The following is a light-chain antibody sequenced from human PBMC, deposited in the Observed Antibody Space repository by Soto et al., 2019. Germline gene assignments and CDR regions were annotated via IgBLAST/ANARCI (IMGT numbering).Light chain of an antibody. J-gene: IGKJ1*01. Sequence: EIVLTQSPGTLSLSPGERATLSCRASQSVSSSYLAWYQQKPGQAPMLLIYGTSSSATAIPDRFSGSGSGTDFTLTISRLEPEDFAVYYCQQYGSSSWTFGQGTKVDIK. V-gene: IGKV3-20*01. CDR1: QSVSSSY. CDR3: QQYGSSSWT. CDR2: GTS.